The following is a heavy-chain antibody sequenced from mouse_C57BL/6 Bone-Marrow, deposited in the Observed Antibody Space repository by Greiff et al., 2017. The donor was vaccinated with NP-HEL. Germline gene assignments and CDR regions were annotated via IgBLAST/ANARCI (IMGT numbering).Heavy chain of an antibody. V-gene: IGHV1-53*01. Sequence: QVHVKQPGTELVKPGASVKLSCKASGYTFTSYWMHWVKQRPGQGLEWIGNINPSNGGTNYNEKFKSKATLTVDKSSSTAYMQLSSLTSEDSAVYYCARRLGRWYFDVWGTGTTVTVSS. CDR1: GYTFTSYW. J-gene: IGHJ1*03. CDR2: INPSNGGT. D-gene: IGHD4-1*01. CDR3: ARRLGRWYFDV.